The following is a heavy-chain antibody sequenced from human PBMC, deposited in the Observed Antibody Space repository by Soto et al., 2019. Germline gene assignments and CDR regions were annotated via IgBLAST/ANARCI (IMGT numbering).Heavy chain of an antibody. CDR3: AREGRLSSGWYEGYYYYGMDV. J-gene: IGHJ6*02. CDR2: IYYSGST. Sequence: SETLSLTCTVSGGSISSGGYYWSWIRQHPGKGLEWIGYIYYSGSTYYNPSLKSRVTISVDTSKNQFSLKLSSVTAADTAVYYCAREGRLSSGWYEGYYYYGMDVWGQGTPVTVSS. CDR1: GGSISSGGYY. D-gene: IGHD6-19*01. V-gene: IGHV4-31*03.